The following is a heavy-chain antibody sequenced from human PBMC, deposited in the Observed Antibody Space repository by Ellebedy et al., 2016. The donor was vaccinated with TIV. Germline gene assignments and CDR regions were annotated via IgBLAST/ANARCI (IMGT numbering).Heavy chain of an antibody. CDR2: IKQDGSEK. CDR1: GFYFGDYW. J-gene: IGHJ4*02. V-gene: IGHV3-7*03. CDR3: AREDTVVAASWVDY. Sequence: GESLKISXAASGFYFGDYWMSWVRQAPGKGLEWVANIKQDGSEKYYVDSVKGRFTISRDNAKNSLYLQMNSLRAEDTAVYYCAREDTVVAASWVDYWGQGTLVTVSS. D-gene: IGHD2-15*01.